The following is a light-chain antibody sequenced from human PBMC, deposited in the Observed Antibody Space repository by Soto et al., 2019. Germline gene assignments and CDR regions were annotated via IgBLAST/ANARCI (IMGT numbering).Light chain of an antibody. Sequence: EIVMTQSPATLSVSPGERATLSCRASQSVSSNLAWYQQKPGQAPRLLIYGASTRATDIPARFSGSGSGTEFTLTISSLQSEDFAVYYCQHYNDWVKTFGQGTKLELK. CDR3: QHYNDWVKT. CDR1: QSVSSN. J-gene: IGKJ2*01. CDR2: GAS. V-gene: IGKV3-15*01.